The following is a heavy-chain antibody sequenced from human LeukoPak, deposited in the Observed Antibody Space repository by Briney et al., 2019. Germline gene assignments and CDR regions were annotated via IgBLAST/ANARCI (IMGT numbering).Heavy chain of an antibody. Sequence: ASVKVSCKASGGTFSSYGISWVRQAPGQGLEWMGRIIPILGITNYAQKFQGRVTITADKSTSTAYMELSSLRSEDTAVYYCAGDGGGGAVAGTGGYWGQGTLVTVSS. J-gene: IGHJ4*02. CDR1: GGTFSSYG. V-gene: IGHV1-69*04. D-gene: IGHD6-19*01. CDR2: IIPILGIT. CDR3: AGDGGGGAVAGTGGY.